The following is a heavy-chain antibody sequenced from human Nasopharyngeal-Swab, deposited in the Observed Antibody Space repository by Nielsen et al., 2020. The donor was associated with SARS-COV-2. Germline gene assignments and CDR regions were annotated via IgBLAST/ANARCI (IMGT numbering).Heavy chain of an antibody. CDR3: ARASKFFLGYCSGGSCYKNWFDP. CDR2: LWYDGSNK. Sequence: GREGGAVLWYDGSNKYYADSVKGRFTISRDNSKNTLYLQMNSLRAEDTAVYYCARASKFFLGYCSGGSCYKNWFDPWGQGTLVTVSS. V-gene: IGHV3-33*01. J-gene: IGHJ5*02. D-gene: IGHD2-15*01.